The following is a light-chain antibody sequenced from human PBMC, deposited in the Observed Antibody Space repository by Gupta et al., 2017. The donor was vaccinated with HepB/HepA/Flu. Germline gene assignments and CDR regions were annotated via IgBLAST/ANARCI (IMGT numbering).Light chain of an antibody. CDR3: QQFGSSLWT. V-gene: IGKV3-20*01. CDR1: QSVSSSY. CDR2: GAS. J-gene: IGKJ1*01. Sequence: IVLTQSPGTLSLSPGERATLSCRASQSVSSSYLTWYQQKPGQAHRLLIYGASSRATGIPDRSSGSGSGTDFTLTSSRLEPEDFAVYYWQQFGSSLWTFGQGTKVEIK.